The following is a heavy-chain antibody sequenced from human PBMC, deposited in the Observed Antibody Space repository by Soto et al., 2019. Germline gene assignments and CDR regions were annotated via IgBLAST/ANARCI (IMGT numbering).Heavy chain of an antibody. V-gene: IGHV5-51*07. CDR1: SYR. Sequence: SYRMWPVHQKPGKGLEWMGIIYPGDSDSRYSPSFQGQVTISADKSISTAYLQWSSLKASDTAMYYCARQMMGGRSHYYCYGADVRGQGTTVTVTS. D-gene: IGHD2-15*01. CDR2: IYPGDSDS. J-gene: IGHJ6*02. CDR3: ARQMMGGRSHYYCYGADV.